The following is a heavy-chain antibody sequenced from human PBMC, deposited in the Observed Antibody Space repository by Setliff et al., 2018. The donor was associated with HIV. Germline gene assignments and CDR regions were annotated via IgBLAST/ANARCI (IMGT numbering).Heavy chain of an antibody. D-gene: IGHD3-3*01. CDR1: GYTLTELS. CDR2: FDPEQSET. J-gene: IGHJ6*03. V-gene: IGHV1-24*01. Sequence: ASVKVSCKVSGYTLTELSVHWVRQAPGNGLEWMGGFDPEQSETVYAQRFQGRVTMTRDTSISTAYMDLSRLRSDDTAVYYCAKDNNIWSGYYYYYYMDVWGKGTTVTVS. CDR3: AKDNNIWSGYYYYYYMDV.